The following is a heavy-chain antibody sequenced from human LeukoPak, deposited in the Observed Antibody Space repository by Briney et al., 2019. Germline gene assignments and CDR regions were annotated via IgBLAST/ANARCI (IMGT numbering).Heavy chain of an antibody. J-gene: IGHJ4*02. CDR1: GGSLSSYY. CDR3: AREVEDKGLGY. D-gene: IGHD2-15*01. V-gene: IGHV4-59*01. Sequence: SETLSLTCTVSGGSLSSYYWSWIRQPPGKGLEWIGYIYYSGSTNYNPSLKSRVTISVDTSKNQFSLKLSSVTAADTAVYYCAREVEDKGLGYWGQGTLVTVSS. CDR2: IYYSGST.